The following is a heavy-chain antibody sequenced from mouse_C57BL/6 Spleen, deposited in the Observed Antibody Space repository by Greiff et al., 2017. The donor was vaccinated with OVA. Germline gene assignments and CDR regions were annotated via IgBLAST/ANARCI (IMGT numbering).Heavy chain of an antibody. J-gene: IGHJ1*03. CDR3: TRGFITTVARYFDV. CDR2: ISSGGDYI. CDR1: GFTFSSYA. V-gene: IGHV5-9-1*02. D-gene: IGHD1-1*01. Sequence: EVMLVESGEGLVKPGGSLKLSCAASGFTFSSYAMSWVRQTPEKRLEWVAYISSGGDYIYYADTVKGRFTISRDNARNTLYLQMSSLKSEDTAMDYCTRGFITTVARYFDVWGTGTTVTVSS.